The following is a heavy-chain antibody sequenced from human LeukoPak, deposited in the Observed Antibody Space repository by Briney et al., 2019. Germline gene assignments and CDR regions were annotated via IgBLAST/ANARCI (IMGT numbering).Heavy chain of an antibody. J-gene: IGHJ4*02. V-gene: IGHV5-51*01. CDR3: ARLTDYGGNGAADY. Sequence: GESLRISCRDSGYSFTNYWIGWVRQMPGKGLEWMGIIYPGDSDTRYSPSFQGQVTISADKSISTAYLQWSSLKASDTAMYYCARLTDYGGNGAADYWGQGTLVTVSS. CDR1: GYSFTNYW. D-gene: IGHD4-23*01. CDR2: IYPGDSDT.